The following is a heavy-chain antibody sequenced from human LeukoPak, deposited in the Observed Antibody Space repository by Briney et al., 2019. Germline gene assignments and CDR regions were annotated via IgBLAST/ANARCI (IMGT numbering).Heavy chain of an antibody. CDR1: GYTFTGYA. CDR2: INAGNGNT. Sequence: ASVKVSCKASGYTFTGYAIQWVRQAPGQSLEWMGWINAGNGNTKYSQKFQGRVTITRDTSANTVYMELSSLRSEDTAVYYCARDPPQKSGIAAAIDDYWGQGTLVTVSS. D-gene: IGHD6-13*01. CDR3: ARDPPQKSGIAAAIDDY. V-gene: IGHV1-3*01. J-gene: IGHJ4*02.